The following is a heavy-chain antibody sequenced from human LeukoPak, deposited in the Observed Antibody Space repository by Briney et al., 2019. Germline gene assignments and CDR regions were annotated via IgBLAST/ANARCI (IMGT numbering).Heavy chain of an antibody. V-gene: IGHV3-74*01. J-gene: IGHJ3*02. D-gene: IGHD3-9*01. CDR2: INSDGSST. CDR1: GFAFSNNW. CDR3: ASSDWYAAFDI. Sequence: GGSLRLSCAASGFAFSNNWMHWVRQAPGKGLLWVSRINSDGSSTSYADSVKAPFTISRDNAKNTLYLQMNSLRAEDTAVYYCASSDWYAAFDIWGQRTMVTVSS.